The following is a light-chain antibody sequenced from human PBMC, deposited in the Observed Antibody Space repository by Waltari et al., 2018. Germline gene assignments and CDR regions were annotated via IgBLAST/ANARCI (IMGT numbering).Light chain of an antibody. V-gene: IGLV8-61*01. CDR3: ALYMGSGIWV. J-gene: IGLJ3*02. CDR2: KAN. CDR1: SGSLSTTSY. Sequence: QTVVTQEPSLSVSPAGTVTLTCALSSGSLSTTSYATWYQQTPGQAPRTLVYKANARSSGVPDRFSGSILGNTAALTITGAQADDESDYYCALYMGSGIWVFGGGTRLTVL.